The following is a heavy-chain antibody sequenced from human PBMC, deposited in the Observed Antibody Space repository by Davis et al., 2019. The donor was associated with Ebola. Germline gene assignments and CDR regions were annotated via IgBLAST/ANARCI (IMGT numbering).Heavy chain of an antibody. D-gene: IGHD3-3*01. V-gene: IGHV4-39*01. CDR2: IYYSWST. CDR3: GRHPSVLRSLLVDP. CDR1: GGSISGSSYY. Sequence: SETLSLTCTVSGGSISGSSYYWGWIRQPPGQGLEWIGSIYYSWSTYYNPSLNRRVTISVDTSKNQFSLKLSSVTAADTAVYFCGRHPSVLRSLLVDPWGQGTLVTVSS. J-gene: IGHJ5*02.